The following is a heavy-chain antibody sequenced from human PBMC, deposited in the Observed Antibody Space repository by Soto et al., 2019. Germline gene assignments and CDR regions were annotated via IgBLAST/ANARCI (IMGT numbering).Heavy chain of an antibody. CDR3: ASPLNTVTTKIPYYYYGMDI. Sequence: PSETLSLTCAVYGGSFSGYYWTWIRQPPGTGLEWIGEINHSGSTNYNPSLKSRVTISVDTSKNQFSLKLTSVTAADTAVYYCASPLNTVTTKIPYYYYGMDIWGQETTVTVSS. V-gene: IGHV4-34*01. D-gene: IGHD4-17*01. J-gene: IGHJ6*02. CDR2: INHSGST. CDR1: GGSFSGYY.